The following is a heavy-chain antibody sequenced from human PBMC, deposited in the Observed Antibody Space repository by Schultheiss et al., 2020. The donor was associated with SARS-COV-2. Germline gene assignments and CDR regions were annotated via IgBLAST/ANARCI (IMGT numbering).Heavy chain of an antibody. J-gene: IGHJ5*02. CDR2: IYTSGST. CDR3: ARTGAGSYWPRVNWFDP. V-gene: IGHV4-4*07. Sequence: SQTLSLTCTVSGGSISSYYWSWIRQPAGKGLEWIGRIYTSGSTNYNPSLKSRVTMSVDTSKNQFSLKLSSVTAADTTVYYCARTGAGSYWPRVNWFDPWGQGTLVTVSS. CDR1: GGSISSYY. D-gene: IGHD6-19*01.